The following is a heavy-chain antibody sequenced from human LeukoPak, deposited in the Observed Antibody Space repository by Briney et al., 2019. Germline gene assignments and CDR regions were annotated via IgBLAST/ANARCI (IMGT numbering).Heavy chain of an antibody. Sequence: ASVKVSCKASGYTFSRNGFSWVRQAPGQGLEWMGWMNPNSGNTGYAQKFQGRVTMTRNTSISTAYMELSSLRSEDTAVYYCARVNSRSVGWFDPWGQGTLVTVSS. J-gene: IGHJ5*02. V-gene: IGHV1-8*01. CDR3: ARVNSRSVGWFDP. CDR1: GYTFSRNG. CDR2: MNPNSGNT. D-gene: IGHD2-15*01.